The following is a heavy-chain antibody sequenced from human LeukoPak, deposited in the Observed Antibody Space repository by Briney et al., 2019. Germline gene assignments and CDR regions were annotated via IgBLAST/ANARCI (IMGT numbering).Heavy chain of an antibody. J-gene: IGHJ5*02. CDR3: VREAKAYSGYGPP. D-gene: IGHD5-12*01. CDR1: GYTFTRYY. V-gene: IGHV1-46*01. CDR2: INPNGGST. Sequence: PVASVKVSCKASGYTFTRYYMHWVRQAPGQGLEWVVIINPNGGSTSYAQKFQGRVSMPTDTSTSTFNMELSSLGSGDTAVYYCVREAKAYSGYGPPWGQGTLVSVSS.